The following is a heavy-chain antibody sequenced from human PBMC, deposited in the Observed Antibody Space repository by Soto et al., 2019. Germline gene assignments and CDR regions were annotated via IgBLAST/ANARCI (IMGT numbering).Heavy chain of an antibody. D-gene: IGHD3-16*01. CDR3: ARDQGVYDYIWGSYSPIDY. CDR1: GFTFSSYG. CDR2: IWYDGSNK. J-gene: IGHJ4*02. Sequence: GGSLRLSCAASGFTFSSYGMHWVRQAPGKGLEWVAVIWYDGSNKYYADSVKGRFTISRDNSKNTLYLQMNSLRAEDTAVYYCARDQGVYDYIWGSYSPIDYWGQGTLVTVSS. V-gene: IGHV3-33*01.